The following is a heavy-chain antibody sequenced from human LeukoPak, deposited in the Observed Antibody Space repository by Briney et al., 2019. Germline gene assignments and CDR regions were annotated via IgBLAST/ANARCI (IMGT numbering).Heavy chain of an antibody. CDR1: GGSFSGYY. V-gene: IGHV4-34*09. CDR2: IYYSGST. J-gene: IGHJ4*02. CDR3: ARVSAYYYDSSGSYADY. Sequence: SETLSLTCAVYGGSFSGYYWSWIRQPPGKGLEWIGYIYYSGSTYYNPSLKSRVTISVDTSKNQFSLKLSSVTAADTAVYYCARVSAYYYDSSGSYADYWGQGTLVTVSS. D-gene: IGHD3-22*01.